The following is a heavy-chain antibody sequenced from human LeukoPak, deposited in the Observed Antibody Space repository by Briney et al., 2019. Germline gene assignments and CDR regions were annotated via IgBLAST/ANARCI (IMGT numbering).Heavy chain of an antibody. V-gene: IGHV1-3*01. J-gene: IGHJ5*02. CDR1: GYTFTSYA. Sequence: ASVKVSCKASGYTFTSYAMHWVRQAPGQRLEWMGWINAGNGNTKYSQKFQGRVTITRDTSASTAYTELSSLRSEDTAVYYCAREGYSGYDRGDWFDPWGQGTLVTVSS. D-gene: IGHD5-12*01. CDR2: INAGNGNT. CDR3: AREGYSGYDRGDWFDP.